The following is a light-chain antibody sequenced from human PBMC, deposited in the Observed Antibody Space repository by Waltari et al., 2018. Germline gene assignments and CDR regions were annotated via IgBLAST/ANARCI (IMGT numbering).Light chain of an antibody. J-gene: IGKJ2*01. V-gene: IGKV3-20*01. CDR3: QQYGSPYT. CDR1: QSLRSTY. Sequence: EIVLTQSPGTLSLSPGERATLSCRASQSLRSTYLAWYQQRPGQPPRLLIYGASNRATGIPDRFSGSGSGTDFTLTISRLEPEDFAVYYCQQYGSPYTFGQGTKLEIK. CDR2: GAS.